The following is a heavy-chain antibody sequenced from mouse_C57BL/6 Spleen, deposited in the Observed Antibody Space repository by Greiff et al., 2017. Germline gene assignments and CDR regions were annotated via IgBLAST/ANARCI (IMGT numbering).Heavy chain of an antibody. CDR2: IYPGSGST. V-gene: IGHV1-55*01. J-gene: IGHJ4*01. CDR1: GYTFTSYW. CDR3: ARRQAYYSNYGYAMDY. D-gene: IGHD2-5*01. Sequence: QVQLKQPGAELVKPGASVKMSCKASGYTFTSYWITWVKQRPGQGLEWIGDIYPGSGSTNYNEKFKSKATLTVDTSSSTAYMQLSSLTSEDSAVYYCARRQAYYSNYGYAMDYWGQGTSVTVSS.